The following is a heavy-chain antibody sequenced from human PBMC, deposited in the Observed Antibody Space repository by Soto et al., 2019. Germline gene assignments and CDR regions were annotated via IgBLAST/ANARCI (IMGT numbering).Heavy chain of an antibody. D-gene: IGHD3-16*01. J-gene: IGHJ3*02. CDR3: ARMSEGGAFDI. CDR2: INHSGST. V-gene: IGHV4-34*01. Sequence: TLSLTFPVYGGSFSGYYWSWIRQPPGKGLECSGEINHSGSTNYNPSLKSRVTISVDTSKNQFSLKLSSVNAAYTAVYYCARMSEGGAFDIWGQGTMVTVSS. CDR1: GGSFSGYY.